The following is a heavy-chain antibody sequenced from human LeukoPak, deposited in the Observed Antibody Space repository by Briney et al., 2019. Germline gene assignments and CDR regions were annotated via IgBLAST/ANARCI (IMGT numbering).Heavy chain of an antibody. V-gene: IGHV1-2*02. J-gene: IGHJ4*02. Sequence: ASVKVSCKASGYTFTGYYMHWVRQAPGQGLEWMGWISPNSGGTNYAQKFQGRVTMTRDTSISTAYMELSRLRSDDTAVYYCARDRGYSGSYYLDYWGQGTLVTVSS. CDR2: ISPNSGGT. CDR1: GYTFTGYY. D-gene: IGHD1-26*01. CDR3: ARDRGYSGSYYLDY.